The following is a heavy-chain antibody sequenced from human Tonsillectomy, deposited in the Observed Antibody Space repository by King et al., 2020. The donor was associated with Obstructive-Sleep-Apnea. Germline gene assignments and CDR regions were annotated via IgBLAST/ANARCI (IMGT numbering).Heavy chain of an antibody. CDR3: ARGYGSGSYSYYYGMDV. D-gene: IGHD3-10*01. Sequence: VQLQESGPGLVKPSETLSLTCTVSGGSISSYYWSWIRQPPGKGLEWIGYIYYSGSTNYNPSLKSRVTISVDTSKNQFSLKLSPVTAADTPVYDCARGYGSGSYSYYYGMDVWGQGTTVTVSS. V-gene: IGHV4-59*01. CDR2: IYYSGST. CDR1: GGSISSYY. J-gene: IGHJ6*02.